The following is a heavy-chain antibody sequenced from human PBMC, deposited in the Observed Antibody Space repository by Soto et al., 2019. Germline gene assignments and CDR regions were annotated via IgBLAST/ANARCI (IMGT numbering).Heavy chain of an antibody. J-gene: IGHJ4*02. D-gene: IGHD4-17*01. CDR2: IIPMFATA. CDR3: SISDAYGRGDY. V-gene: IGHV1-69*01. Sequence: QVQLVQSGAEVRKPGSSVKVSCRASGGTFSSYTISWVRQAPGQGLEWMGGIIPMFATADYAQKFQGRLTITADESMSTAYMQLSSLRSEDTAVYYCSISDAYGRGDYWGQGTLVTVSS. CDR1: GGTFSSYT.